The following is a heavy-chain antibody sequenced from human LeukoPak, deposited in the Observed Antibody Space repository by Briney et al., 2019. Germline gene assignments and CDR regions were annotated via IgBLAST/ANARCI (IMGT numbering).Heavy chain of an antibody. D-gene: IGHD2-21*02. V-gene: IGHV1-58*02. Sequence: SVRVSCKASGITFVGSAIQWVRQARGQPPEWIGWLVVGSGNTNYAQKFQDRVTITRDMSTSTAYMELSRLTSEDTAVYYCAADGCGGDCTLAYWGQGTLVSVSS. J-gene: IGHJ4*02. CDR3: AADGCGGDCTLAY. CDR1: GITFVGSA. CDR2: LVVGSGNT.